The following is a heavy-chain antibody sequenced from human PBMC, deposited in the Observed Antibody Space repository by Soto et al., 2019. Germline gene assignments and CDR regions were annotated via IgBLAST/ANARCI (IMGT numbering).Heavy chain of an antibody. CDR3: ARYRGKYQGRIDY. D-gene: IGHD2-2*01. CDR1: GFTFSHYG. Sequence: QVQLVESGGGVVQPGRSLRLSCAASGFTFSHYGIHWVRQAPGKGLEWLAVISYDGSNKHYADSVKVRFTVSRDNSKNPLYLQMNSPRADDTAVYSCARYRGKYQGRIDYWGQGTLVTVSS. V-gene: IGHV3-30*03. CDR2: ISYDGSNK. J-gene: IGHJ4*02.